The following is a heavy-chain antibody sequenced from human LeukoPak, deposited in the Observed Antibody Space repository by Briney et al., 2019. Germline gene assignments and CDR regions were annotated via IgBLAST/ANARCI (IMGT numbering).Heavy chain of an antibody. CDR1: GYTFTGYY. CDR3: ARGRRFDP. V-gene: IGHV1-2*02. CDR2: INPNNGGT. Sequence: ASVKVSCTASGYTFTGYYMHWVRQAPGQGLEWMGWINPNNGGTNYAQKFQGRVTMTRDTSISTAYMELSSLPSDDTAVYYCARGRRFDPWGQGTLVTVSS. J-gene: IGHJ5*02.